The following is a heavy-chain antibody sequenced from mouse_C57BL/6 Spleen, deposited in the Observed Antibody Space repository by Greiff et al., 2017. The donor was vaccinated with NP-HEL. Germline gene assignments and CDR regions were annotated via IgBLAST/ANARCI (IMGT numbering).Heavy chain of an antibody. J-gene: IGHJ4*01. CDR1: GFNIKNSY. CDR2: IDPANGTT. CDR3: ARGGLRSNYEDYAMDY. Sequence: EVQLQQSVAELVRPGASVKLSCTASGFNIKNSYMHWVQQRPEQGLEWIGRIDPANGTTKYAPKFQGKATITADTSSNTAYLQLSSLTSEDTAIYYCARGGLRSNYEDYAMDYWGQGTSGTVSS. D-gene: IGHD2-5*01. V-gene: IGHV14-3*01.